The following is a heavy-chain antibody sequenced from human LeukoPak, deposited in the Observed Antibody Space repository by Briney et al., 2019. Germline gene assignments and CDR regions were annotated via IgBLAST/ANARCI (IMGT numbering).Heavy chain of an antibody. V-gene: IGHV3-48*01. J-gene: IGHJ4*02. CDR3: ARHLWHSSGLTYFDY. Sequence: PGGSLRLSCAASGFTFSSYSMNWVRQAPGKWLEWVSYISSSSSTIYYADSVKGRFTISRDNAKNSLYLQMNSLRAEDTAVYYCARHLWHSSGLTYFDYWGQGTLVTVSS. CDR1: GFTFSSYS. CDR2: ISSSSSTI. D-gene: IGHD3-22*01.